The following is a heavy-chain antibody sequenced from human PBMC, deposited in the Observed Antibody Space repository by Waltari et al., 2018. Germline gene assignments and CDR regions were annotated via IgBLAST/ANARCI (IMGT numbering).Heavy chain of an antibody. D-gene: IGHD2-15*01. V-gene: IGHV4-39*07. CDR3: ATLETAADAFDI. CDR2: IFYTGST. Sequence: QLQLQESGPGLVKPSETLSLTCNVSGFSIRGSSYYWGWIRQPPGKGLEWIGNIFYTGSTSYNPSLQSRVTISVDTSKNHFSLKLSSVTAADTAVYYCATLETAADAFDIWGHGTMVTVSS. CDR1: GFSIRGSSYY. J-gene: IGHJ3*02.